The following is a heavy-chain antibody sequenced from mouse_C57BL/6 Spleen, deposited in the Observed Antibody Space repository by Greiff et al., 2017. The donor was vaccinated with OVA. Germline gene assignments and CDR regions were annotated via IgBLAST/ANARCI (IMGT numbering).Heavy chain of an antibody. V-gene: IGHV1-66*01. CDR1: GYSFTSYY. CDR2: IYPGSGNT. CDR3: ARDSNYGFAY. J-gene: IGHJ3*01. Sequence: QVQLQQSGPELVKPGASVKISCKASGYSFTSYYIHWVKQRPGPGLEWIGWIYPGSGNTKYNEKFKGKATLTADTSSSTAYMQLSSLTSEDSAVYYCARDSNYGFAYWGQGTLVTVSA. D-gene: IGHD2-5*01.